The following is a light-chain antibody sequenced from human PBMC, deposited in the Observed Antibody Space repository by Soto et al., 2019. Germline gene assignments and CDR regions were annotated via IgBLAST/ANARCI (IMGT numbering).Light chain of an antibody. CDR3: QQSYSLPLT. V-gene: IGKV1-39*01. CDR1: QSMSTY. CDR2: AAS. J-gene: IGKJ4*01. Sequence: DIQMTQSPSSLSASVGDRVTITCRASQSMSTYLNWYQQKPGKAPKLLIYAASNLQSGVPSRFSGSGSGTDFTLTISSLQPEDFATYHCQQSYSLPLTFGGGTKVEIK.